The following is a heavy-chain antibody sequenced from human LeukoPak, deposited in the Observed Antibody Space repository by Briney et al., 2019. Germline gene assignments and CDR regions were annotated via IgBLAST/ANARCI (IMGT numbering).Heavy chain of an antibody. CDR3: AKDSSSGTYFDY. Sequence: GGSLRLSCAASGFTFTTYAMAWVRQAPGKGLEWVSAISGSGGSSYYADSVKGRFAISRDNSKNTLYLQMNSLRAEDTAVYYCAKDSSSGTYFDYWGQGTLVTVSS. D-gene: IGHD3-22*01. V-gene: IGHV3-23*01. CDR1: GFTFTTYA. J-gene: IGHJ4*02. CDR2: ISGSGGSS.